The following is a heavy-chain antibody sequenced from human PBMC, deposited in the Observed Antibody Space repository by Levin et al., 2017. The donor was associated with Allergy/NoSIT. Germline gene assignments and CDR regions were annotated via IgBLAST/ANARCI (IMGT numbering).Heavy chain of an antibody. V-gene: IGHV4-34*01. CDR2: INHSGST. Sequence: SETLSLTCAVYGGSFSGYYWSWIRQPPGKGLEWIGEINHSGSTNYNPSLKSRVTISVDTSKNQFSLKLSSVTAADTAVYYCARRDDKVFYYWGQGTLVTVSS. CDR3: ARRDDKVFYY. J-gene: IGHJ4*02. CDR1: GGSFSGYY.